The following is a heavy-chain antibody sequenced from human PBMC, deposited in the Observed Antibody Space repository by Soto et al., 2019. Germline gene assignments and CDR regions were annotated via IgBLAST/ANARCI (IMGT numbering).Heavy chain of an antibody. CDR2: IKQDGSEK. V-gene: IGHV3-7*03. CDR1: GFTFSSYW. D-gene: IGHD3-10*01. Sequence: LRLSCAASGFTFSSYWMSWVRQAPGKGLEWVANIKQDGSEKYYVDSVKGRFTISRDNAKNSLYLQMNSLRAEDTAVYYCARLLMRRLWLGELLIWFDPWGQGTLVTVSS. J-gene: IGHJ5*02. CDR3: ARLLMRRLWLGELLIWFDP.